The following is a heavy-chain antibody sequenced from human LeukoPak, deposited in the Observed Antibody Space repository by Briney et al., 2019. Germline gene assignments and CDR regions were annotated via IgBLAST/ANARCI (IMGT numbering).Heavy chain of an antibody. CDR3: ARSTYYYDSSGYSDAFDI. CDR1: GGSISSGGYY. J-gene: IGHJ3*02. Sequence: SETLSLTCTVSGGSISSGGYYWSWIRQHPGKGLEWIGYIYYSGSTNYNPSLKSRVTLSVDTSKNQFSLKLSSVTAADTAVYYCARSTYYYDSSGYSDAFDIWGQGTMVTVSS. D-gene: IGHD3-22*01. CDR2: IYYSGST. V-gene: IGHV4-61*08.